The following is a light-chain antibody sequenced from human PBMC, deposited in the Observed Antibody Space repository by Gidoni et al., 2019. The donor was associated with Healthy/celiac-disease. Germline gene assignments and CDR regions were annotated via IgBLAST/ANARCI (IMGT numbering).Light chain of an antibody. CDR1: RSNIGAGYD. Sequence: QSVLTQPPSVSGAPGQRVPISCSGSRSNIGAGYDVHWYQQLPGTAPKLLIYGNKNRPSGVPDRFSGSKSATSASLAITGLQAEDEAVYHCQSYDSTLSGSVFGGGTKLTVL. V-gene: IGLV1-40*01. CDR3: QSYDSTLSGSV. CDR2: GNK. J-gene: IGLJ3*02.